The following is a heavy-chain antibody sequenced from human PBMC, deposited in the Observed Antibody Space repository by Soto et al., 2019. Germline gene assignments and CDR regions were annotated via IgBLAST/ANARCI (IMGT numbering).Heavy chain of an antibody. CDR3: AHRRRSDSSGWY. CDR2: IYWDDDK. CDR1: GFSLSTSGVG. J-gene: IGHJ4*02. V-gene: IGHV2-5*02. Sequence: QITLKESGPPPVKPTQTLTLTCTFSGFSLSTSGVGVGWIRQPPGKALEWLALIYWDDDKRYSPSLKSRLTITKDTSKNQVVLTMTNTDPVDTATYYCAHRRRSDSSGWYWGQGTLVTVSS. D-gene: IGHD6-19*01.